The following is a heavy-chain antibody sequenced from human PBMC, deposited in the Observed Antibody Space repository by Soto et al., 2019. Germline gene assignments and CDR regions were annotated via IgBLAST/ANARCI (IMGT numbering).Heavy chain of an antibody. CDR1: GFTFGTFS. CDR3: TRRGDCTSALCYLFGSSWYFDL. D-gene: IGHD2-21*02. V-gene: IGHV3-21*02. CDR2: ITTTGDAT. Sequence: ELAESGGGRVRPGGSLRLSCEASGFTFGTFSMIWVRQAPGKGLEWVSSITTTGDATYADSMKGRFTVSRDNARKSLFLNMANLTAEDTALYYCTRRGDCTSALCYLFGSSWYFDLWGRGTLVTVSS. J-gene: IGHJ2*01.